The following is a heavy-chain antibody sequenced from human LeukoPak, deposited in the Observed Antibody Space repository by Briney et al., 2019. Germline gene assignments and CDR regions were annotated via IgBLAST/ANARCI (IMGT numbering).Heavy chain of an antibody. CDR2: FDPEDGET. CDR1: GYTLTELS. J-gene: IGHJ5*02. V-gene: IGHV1-24*01. D-gene: IGHD3-10*01. CDR3: ARDFLLWFGELPSNWFDP. Sequence: GASVKVSCKVSGYTLTELSMHWVRQAPGKGLEWMGGFDPEDGETIYAQKFQGRVTMTRNTSISTAYMELSSLRSEDTAVYYCARDFLLWFGELPSNWFDPWGQGTLVTVSS.